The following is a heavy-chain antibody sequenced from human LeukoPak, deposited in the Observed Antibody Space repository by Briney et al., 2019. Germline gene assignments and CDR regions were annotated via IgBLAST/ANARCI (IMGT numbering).Heavy chain of an antibody. CDR2: INWNGGST. V-gene: IGHV3-20*04. D-gene: IGHD3-10*01. Sequence: TGGSLRLSCAASGFTFDDPVMSWVRQAPGKGLEWVSSINWNGGSTGYASSVKGRFIISKDNSKHTVYLQMNNLKAEDTALYYCAKDWGVWFGEVWSGYIDNWGQGTLVTVSP. CDR3: AKDWGVWFGEVWSGYIDN. J-gene: IGHJ4*02. CDR1: GFTFDDPV.